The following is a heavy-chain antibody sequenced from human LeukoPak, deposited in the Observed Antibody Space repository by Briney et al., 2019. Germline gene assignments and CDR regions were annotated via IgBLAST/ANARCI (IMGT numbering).Heavy chain of an antibody. J-gene: IGHJ4*02. Sequence: ASVKVSCNVSGYTLTELSMHWVRQAPGQGLEWMGGFDPEDGETIYAQKFQGRVTMTEDTSTDTAYMELSSLRSEDTAVYYCATGLVQGVLYWSQGTLVTVSS. CDR3: ATGLVQGVLY. CDR2: FDPEDGET. CDR1: GYTLTELS. D-gene: IGHD3-10*02. V-gene: IGHV1-24*01.